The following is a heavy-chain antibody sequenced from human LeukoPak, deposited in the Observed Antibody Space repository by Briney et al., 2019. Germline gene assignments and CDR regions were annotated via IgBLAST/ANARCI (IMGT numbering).Heavy chain of an antibody. J-gene: IGHJ5*02. D-gene: IGHD6-13*01. CDR1: GFTFSSYA. V-gene: IGHV3-30*04. CDR3: ARDLQAAAGNNWFDP. CDR2: ISYDGSNK. Sequence: PGRSLRLSCAASGFTFSSYAMHWVRQAPGKGLEWVAVISYDGSNKYYADSVKGRFTISRDNSKNTLYLQMNSLRAEDTAVYYCARDLQAAAGNNWFDPWGPGTLVTVSS.